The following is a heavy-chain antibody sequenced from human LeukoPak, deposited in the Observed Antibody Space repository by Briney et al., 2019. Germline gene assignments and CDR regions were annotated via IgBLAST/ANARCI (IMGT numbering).Heavy chain of an antibody. CDR3: AKAGYSYGFYYYFMDV. D-gene: IGHD5-18*01. J-gene: IGHJ6*03. CDR1: GFTFSSYA. CDR2: ISSSGGST. V-gene: IGHV3-23*01. Sequence: PGGTLRLSCAASGFTFSSYAMSWVRQAPAKGLQWVSLISSSGGSTYYADSVKGRFTISRHNSKNTLYLQLNSLRAADTAVYYCAKAGYSYGFYYYFMDVWGKGTTVTVSS.